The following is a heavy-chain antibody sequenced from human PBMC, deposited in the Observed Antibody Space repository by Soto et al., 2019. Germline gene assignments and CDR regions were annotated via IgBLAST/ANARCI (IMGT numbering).Heavy chain of an antibody. V-gene: IGHV5-51*01. Sequence: TGESLKISCKGSGYSFTSYWIGWVRQMPGKGLEWMGIIYPGDSDTRYSPSFQGQVTISADKSISTAYLQWSSLKASGTAMYYCARQVFAAAIRAFDIWGQGTMVTVSS. CDR1: GYSFTSYW. CDR2: IYPGDSDT. J-gene: IGHJ3*02. CDR3: ARQVFAAAIRAFDI. D-gene: IGHD3-3*02.